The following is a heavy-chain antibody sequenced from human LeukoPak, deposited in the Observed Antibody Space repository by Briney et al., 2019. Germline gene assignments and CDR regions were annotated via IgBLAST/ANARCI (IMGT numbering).Heavy chain of an antibody. CDR3: AKGGDFWSGPQFDY. Sequence: GGSLRLSCAASGFTFSSYAMSWVRQAPGRGLEWVSGISGSGGSTYYADSVKGRFTISRDNSKNTLYLQMNSLRAEDTAVYYCAKGGDFWSGPQFDYWGQGTLVTVSS. J-gene: IGHJ4*02. CDR2: ISGSGGST. D-gene: IGHD3-3*01. CDR1: GFTFSSYA. V-gene: IGHV3-23*01.